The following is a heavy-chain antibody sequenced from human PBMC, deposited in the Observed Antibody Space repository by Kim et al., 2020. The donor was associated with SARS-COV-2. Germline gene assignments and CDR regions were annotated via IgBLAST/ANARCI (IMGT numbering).Heavy chain of an antibody. CDR1: EFSFTSFS. V-gene: IGHV1-46*01. CDR3: ARDRLVIPNYFYYYGLDV. CDR2: INPSVGST. D-gene: IGHD3-9*01. J-gene: IGHJ6*02. Sequence: ASVKVSCKASEFSFTSFSMHWVRQAPGQGLEWVGIINPSVGSTTYAQRFQDRVTMTRDTSTSTVYMELRSLRSEDTAVYYCARDRLVIPNYFYYYGLDVWGQGTTVTVSS.